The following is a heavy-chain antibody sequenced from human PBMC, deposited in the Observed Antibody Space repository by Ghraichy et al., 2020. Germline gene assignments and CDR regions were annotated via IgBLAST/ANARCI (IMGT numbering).Heavy chain of an antibody. J-gene: IGHJ6*03. V-gene: IGHV4-59*01. D-gene: IGHD6-6*01. CDR1: GGSISSYY. CDR2: IYYSGST. CDR3: ARAGIAARPVEDYYYMDV. Sequence: SQTLSLTCTVSGGSISSYYWSWIRQPPGKGLEWIGYIYYSGSTNYNPSLKSRVTISVDTSKNQFSLKLSSVTAADTAVYYCARAGIAARPVEDYYYMDVWGKGTTVTVSS.